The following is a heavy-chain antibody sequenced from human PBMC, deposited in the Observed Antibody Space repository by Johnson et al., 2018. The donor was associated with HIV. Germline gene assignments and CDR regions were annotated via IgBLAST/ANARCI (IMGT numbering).Heavy chain of an antibody. CDR1: GFTFSSYA. Sequence: VQLVESGGGLVQPGGSLRLSCAASGFTFSSYAMSWVRQAPGKGLEWVSAIYSGGSTYYADPVKGRFTISRDNAKNSLYLQVNRLRPDDTAVYYCAKDSGSDQGRDGAFDIWGQGTMVTVSS. CDR2: IYSGGST. D-gene: IGHD5-12*01. CDR3: AKDSGSDQGRDGAFDI. J-gene: IGHJ3*02. V-gene: IGHV3-23*04.